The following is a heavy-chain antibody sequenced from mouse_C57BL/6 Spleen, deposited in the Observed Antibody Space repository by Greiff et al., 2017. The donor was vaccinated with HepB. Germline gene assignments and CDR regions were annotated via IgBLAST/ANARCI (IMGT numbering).Heavy chain of an antibody. V-gene: IGHV1-9*01. J-gene: IGHJ4*01. CDR1: GYTFTGYW. Sequence: QVQLQQSGAELMKPGASVKLPCKATGYTFTGYWIEWVKQRPGHGLEWIGEILPGSGSTNYNEKFKGKATFTADTSSNTAYMQLSSLTTEDSAIYYCARREDYYYGSSLYYYAMDYWGQGTSVTVSS. CDR3: ARREDYYYGSSLYYYAMDY. CDR2: ILPGSGST. D-gene: IGHD1-1*01.